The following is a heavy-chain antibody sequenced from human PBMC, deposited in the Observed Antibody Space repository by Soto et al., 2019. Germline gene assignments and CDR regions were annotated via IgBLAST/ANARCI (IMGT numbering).Heavy chain of an antibody. Sequence: ASVKVSCKASGYTFTSYYMHWVRQAPGQGLEWMGIINPSGGSTSYAQKFQGRVTMTRDTSTSTVYMELSSLRSEDTAVYYCARDSPYYYDSSGPPYYFDYWGQGTLVTVSS. CDR3: ARDSPYYYDSSGPPYYFDY. CDR2: INPSGGST. V-gene: IGHV1-46*01. D-gene: IGHD3-22*01. J-gene: IGHJ4*02. CDR1: GYTFTSYY.